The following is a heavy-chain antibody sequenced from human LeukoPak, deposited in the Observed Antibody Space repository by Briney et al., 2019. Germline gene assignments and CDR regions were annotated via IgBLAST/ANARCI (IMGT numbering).Heavy chain of an antibody. CDR1: GFTFSSYA. CDR3: AKSAYDYVWGSYRHSEYFQH. V-gene: IGHV3-23*01. J-gene: IGHJ1*01. Sequence: GGSLRLSCAASGFTFSSYAMSWVRQAPGKGLEWVSAISGSGGSTYYADSVKGRFTISRDNSKNTLYLQMNSLRAEDTAVYYCAKSAYDYVWGSYRHSEYFQHWGQGTLVTVSS. CDR2: ISGSGGST. D-gene: IGHD3-16*02.